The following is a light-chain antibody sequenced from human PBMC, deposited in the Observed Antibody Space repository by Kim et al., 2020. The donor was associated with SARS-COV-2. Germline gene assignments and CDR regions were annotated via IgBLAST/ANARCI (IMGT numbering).Light chain of an antibody. J-gene: IGLJ2*01. CDR2: RDN. CDR3: QVWDSNTVI. CDR1: NIGSKN. V-gene: IGLV3-9*01. Sequence: SVALGQTARITCEGNNIGSKNVYWYQQKPGQAPVLVIYRDNSRPSGIPERFSGSNSGSTATLTFSRAQAGDEADYYCQVWDSNTVIFGGGTQLTVL.